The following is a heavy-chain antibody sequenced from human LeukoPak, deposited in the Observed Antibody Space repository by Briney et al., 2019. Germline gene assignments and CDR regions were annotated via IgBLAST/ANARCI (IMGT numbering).Heavy chain of an antibody. D-gene: IGHD1-26*01. V-gene: IGHV3-30*18. J-gene: IGHJ3*02. CDR3: AKGMVVGAKAGAFDI. CDR1: GFTFSSYG. CDR2: ISYDGSNK. Sequence: GGSLRLSCAASGFTFSSYGMHWVRQAPGKGLEWVADISYDGSNKYYADSVKGRFTISRDNSKNTLYLQKNSLRAEDTAVYYCAKGMVVGAKAGAFDIWGQGTMVTVSS.